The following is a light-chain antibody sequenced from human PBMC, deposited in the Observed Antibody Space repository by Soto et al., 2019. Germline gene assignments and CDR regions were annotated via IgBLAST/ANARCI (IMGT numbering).Light chain of an antibody. V-gene: IGLV2-8*01. CDR3: SSYTGSSYV. Sequence: QSVLTQPPSASGSPGQSVTISCTGTGSDVGDYNYVSWYQQHPGKAPKLMIYEVSKRPSGVPDRFSGSKSGNTASLTVSGLQAEDEANYYCSSYTGSSYVFETGTKVTVL. CDR1: GSDVGDYNY. CDR2: EVS. J-gene: IGLJ1*01.